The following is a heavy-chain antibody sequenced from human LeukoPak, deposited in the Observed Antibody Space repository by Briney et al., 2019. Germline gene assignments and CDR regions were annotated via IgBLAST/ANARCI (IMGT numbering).Heavy chain of an antibody. Sequence: GGSLRLSCAGSGFTFSSYSMTWVRQAPGKGLEWVSSISSRSGYMYYADSVKGRFTISRDNAKNSLFLQMNSLRAEDTAVYYCARLYCSSSSCYAGDFWGQGTLVTVSS. CDR1: GFTFSSYS. CDR3: ARLYCSSSSCYAGDF. CDR2: ISSRSGYM. J-gene: IGHJ4*02. D-gene: IGHD2-2*01. V-gene: IGHV3-21*01.